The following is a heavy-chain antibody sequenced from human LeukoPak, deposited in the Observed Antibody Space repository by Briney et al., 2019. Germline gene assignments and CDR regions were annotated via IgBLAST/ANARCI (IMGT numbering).Heavy chain of an antibody. Sequence: PSETLSLTCTVSGGSISSYYWSWIRQPPGKGLEWIGYIYYSGSTNYNPSLKSRVTISVETSKNQFSLKLSSVTAADPAVYYCAMCTTDRVVVIKSSYMDVWGKGTTVTVSS. J-gene: IGHJ6*03. CDR3: AMCTTDRVVVIKSSYMDV. CDR2: IYYSGST. V-gene: IGHV4-59*03. D-gene: IGHD3-22*01. CDR1: GGSISSYY.